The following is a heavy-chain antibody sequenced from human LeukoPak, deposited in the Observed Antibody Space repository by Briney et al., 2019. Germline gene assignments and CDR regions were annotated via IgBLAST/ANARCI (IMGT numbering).Heavy chain of an antibody. CDR2: IYHSGST. V-gene: IGHV4-30-2*01. Sequence: TXSLTCAVSGGSISSGGYSWSWIRQPPGRGLEWIGYIYHSGSTYYNPSLKSRVTISVDRSKNQFSLKLSSVTAADTAVYYCARVTTGDYYDSSGIYYFDYWGQGTLVTVSS. CDR1: GGSISSGGYS. J-gene: IGHJ4*02. CDR3: ARVTTGDYYDSSGIYYFDY. D-gene: IGHD3-22*01.